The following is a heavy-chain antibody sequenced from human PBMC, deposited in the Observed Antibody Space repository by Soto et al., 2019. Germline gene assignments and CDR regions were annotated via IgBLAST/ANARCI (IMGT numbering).Heavy chain of an antibody. J-gene: IGHJ2*01. V-gene: IGHV1-18*01. CDR3: AREGYSSSWPWYFDL. D-gene: IGHD6-13*01. CDR1: GHTFATYG. Sequence: ASVKVSCKASGHTFATYGISWVRQAPGQGLEWMGWISIDNGNTNYAQKFQGRVTMTTDTSTSTAYMELRSLRSDDTAVYYCAREGYSSSWPWYFDLWGRGTLVTVSS. CDR2: ISIDNGNT.